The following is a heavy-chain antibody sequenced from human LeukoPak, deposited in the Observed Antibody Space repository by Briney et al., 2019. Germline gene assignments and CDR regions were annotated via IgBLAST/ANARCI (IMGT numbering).Heavy chain of an antibody. V-gene: IGHV3-30*18. Sequence: PGGSLRLSCAASGFTFSSYGMHWVRQAPGKGLEWVAVISYDGSNKYYADSVEGRFTISRDNSMNTLYLQMNSLRAEDTAVYYCAKDRTQGINYYYMDVWGKGTTVTVSS. J-gene: IGHJ6*03. CDR1: GFTFSSYG. CDR3: AKDRTQGINYYYMDV. CDR2: ISYDGSNK. D-gene: IGHD1-14*01.